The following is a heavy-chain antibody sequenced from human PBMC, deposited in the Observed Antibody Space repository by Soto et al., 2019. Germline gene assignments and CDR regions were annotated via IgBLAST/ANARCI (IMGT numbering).Heavy chain of an antibody. CDR3: ARVERGTATTVVDAFDI. CDR2: MSHSGGT. Sequence: QVQLQQWGAGLLKPSETLSLTCAVYGGFVSSGSYYWSWIRQPPGKGLEWIGEMSHSGGTHFNPSLTIRVTISVDTSKNQFSLKSTSVTAADTALYYCARVERGTATTVVDAFDIWGPGTMVTVSS. V-gene: IGHV4-34*01. J-gene: IGHJ3*02. D-gene: IGHD1-1*01. CDR1: GGFVSSGSYY.